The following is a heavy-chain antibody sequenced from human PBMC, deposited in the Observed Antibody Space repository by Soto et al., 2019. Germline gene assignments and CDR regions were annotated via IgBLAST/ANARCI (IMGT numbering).Heavy chain of an antibody. CDR2: IYHNGST. D-gene: IGHD5-12*01. J-gene: IGHJ4*02. Sequence: SETLSLTCAVSGGSISSSNWWSWVRQPPGKGLQWIGEIYHNGSTNYIPSLKSRVTISVDKSRNQFSLKLSSVTAADTAVYYCARGQRLRFKHSSFDYWGQGTLVTVSS. CDR1: GGSISSSNW. CDR3: ARGQRLRFKHSSFDY. V-gene: IGHV4-4*02.